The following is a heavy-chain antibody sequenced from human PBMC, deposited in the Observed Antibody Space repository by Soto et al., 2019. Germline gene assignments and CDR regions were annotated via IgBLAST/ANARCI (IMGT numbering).Heavy chain of an antibody. V-gene: IGHV4-59*01. Sequence: QVQLQESGPGLVKPSETLALTCTISGGSISNFHWSWIRQPPGKPLEWRGYSYNNGRTKYSPSLKSRLTISVDTSKHQFSLKLSSVTAADTAMYYCARDPDSRGYSYFDYWGQGNLVTVSS. CDR3: ARDPDSRGYSYFDY. D-gene: IGHD3-22*01. CDR2: SYNNGRT. CDR1: GGSISNFH. J-gene: IGHJ4*02.